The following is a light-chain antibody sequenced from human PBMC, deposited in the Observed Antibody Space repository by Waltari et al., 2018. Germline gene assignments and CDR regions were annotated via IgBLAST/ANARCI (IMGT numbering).Light chain of an antibody. J-gene: IGKJ4*01. V-gene: IGKV1-27*01. CDR1: QGISNY. CDR3: QKYYSPPHT. Sequence: DIQMTQSPSSLSASVGDRVTITCRASQGISNYVAWYQKKQGKVPELLIYGASTLQSGVPSRFSGSGSGTDFTLTISSLQPEDVATYYCQKYYSPPHTFGGGTKVEIK. CDR2: GAS.